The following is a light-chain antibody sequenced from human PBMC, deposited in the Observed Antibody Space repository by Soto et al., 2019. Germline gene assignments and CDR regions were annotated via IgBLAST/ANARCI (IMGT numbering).Light chain of an antibody. V-gene: IGKV1-17*01. Sequence: DIQMTQFPSSLSASVGDRVTITCRASQGIRNDLGWYQQKPGKAPKRLIYAASSLQSGLPSRFRGSGSGTEFALAISSLQPEDSATFYCIQHSTYPLTFGQGTKVEIK. CDR3: IQHSTYPLT. J-gene: IGKJ1*01. CDR2: AAS. CDR1: QGIRND.